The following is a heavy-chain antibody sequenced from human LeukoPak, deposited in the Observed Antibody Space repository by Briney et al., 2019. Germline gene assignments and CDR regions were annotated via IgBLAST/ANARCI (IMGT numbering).Heavy chain of an antibody. V-gene: IGHV1-69*13. CDR2: IIPIFGTA. Sequence: ASVKVSCKASGGTFSSYAISWVRQAPGQGLEWMGGIIPIFGTANYAQKFQGRVTITADEATSTAYMELSSLRSEDTAVYYCARDPSACGGDCYPEWGQGTLVTVSS. CDR1: GGTFSSYA. CDR3: ARDPSACGGDCYPE. J-gene: IGHJ4*02. D-gene: IGHD2-21*01.